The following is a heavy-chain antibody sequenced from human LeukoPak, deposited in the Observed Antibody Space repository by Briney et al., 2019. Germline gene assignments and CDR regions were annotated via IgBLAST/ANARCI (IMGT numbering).Heavy chain of an antibody. CDR2: IYYSGST. D-gene: IGHD6-19*01. J-gene: IGHJ4*02. CDR3: ARAYSSGWSTSSYFDY. CDR1: GGSLCSYY. V-gene: IGHV4-59*01. Sequence: PESLSLTCTVSGGSLCSYYWSWVRPPPWEGVGWGWYIYYSGSTNYNPSLKSRVTISVDTYKNQFSLKLSSVTAADTAVYYCARAYSSGWSTSSYFDYWGQGTLVTVSS.